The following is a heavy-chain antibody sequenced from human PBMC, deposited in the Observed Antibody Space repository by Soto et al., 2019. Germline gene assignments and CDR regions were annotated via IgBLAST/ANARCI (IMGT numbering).Heavy chain of an antibody. CDR1: GGSFSGYY. D-gene: IGHD2-15*01. V-gene: IGHV4-34*01. CDR3: ARHKWWSCYFFDY. CDR2: INHSGST. J-gene: IGHJ4*02. Sequence: SETLSLPRAVYGGSFSGYYWGGIRPPPGKGLEWIGEINHSGSTNYNPSLKSRVTISVDTSKNQFSLKLSSVTAADTAVYYCARHKWWSCYFFDYWGQGALVTVSS.